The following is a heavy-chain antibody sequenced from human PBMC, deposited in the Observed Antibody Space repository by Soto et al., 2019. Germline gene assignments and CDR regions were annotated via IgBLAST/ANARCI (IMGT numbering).Heavy chain of an antibody. CDR3: ARDRITMVRGVRSFYYGMDV. D-gene: IGHD3-10*01. Sequence: SETLSLTCTVSGGSISSGDYYWSWIRQPPGKGLEWIGYIYYSGSTYYNQSLKSRVTISVDTSKKQLSLKLSSVPAADTAVYYCARDRITMVRGVRSFYYGMDVWGQGTTVTVSS. CDR1: GGSISSGDYY. J-gene: IGHJ6*02. V-gene: IGHV4-30-4*01. CDR2: IYYSGST.